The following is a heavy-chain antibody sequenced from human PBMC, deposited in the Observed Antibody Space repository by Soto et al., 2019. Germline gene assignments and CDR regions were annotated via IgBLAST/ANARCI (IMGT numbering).Heavy chain of an antibody. Sequence: GSLRLSGAASVFSVSDYGMHWVRQAPGKGLEWLTIIWFDASHEYYADSVKGRFTISRDNSNNTLYLQLNSLTADDTAVYFCARDQGRATADGPLGNGLDVWGQGTAVTVSS. D-gene: IGHD6-13*01. CDR1: VFSVSDYG. J-gene: IGHJ6*02. V-gene: IGHV3-33*01. CDR3: ARDQGRATADGPLGNGLDV. CDR2: IWFDASHE.